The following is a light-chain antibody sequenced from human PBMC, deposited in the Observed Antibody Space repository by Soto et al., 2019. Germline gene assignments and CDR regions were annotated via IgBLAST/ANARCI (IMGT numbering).Light chain of an antibody. V-gene: IGKV1-6*01. CDR2: AAS. J-gene: IGKJ5*01. CDR1: QAIRNE. CDR3: LQDYIYSIT. Sequence: AIQMTQSPSSLSASVGDRVTITCRASQAIRNELVWYQQKPGKAPKLLIYAASSLQSGVPSRFSGSGSGTDFTLTISSLQPEDFATYYCLQDYIYSITFGQGTRLEIK.